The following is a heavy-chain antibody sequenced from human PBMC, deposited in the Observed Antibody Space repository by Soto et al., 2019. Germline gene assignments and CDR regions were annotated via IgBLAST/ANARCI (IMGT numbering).Heavy chain of an antibody. V-gene: IGHV3-21*01. D-gene: IGHD3-10*01. Sequence: WGSLRLSCAASGFTFSSYSMNWVRQAPGKGLEWVSSISSSSSYIYYADSVKGRFTISRDNAKNSLYLQMNNLRAEDTAVYYRESYGAGVWSGAFEIWGQGTMVTVSS. CDR3: ESYGAGVWSGAFEI. CDR1: GFTFSSYS. CDR2: ISSSSSYI. J-gene: IGHJ3*02.